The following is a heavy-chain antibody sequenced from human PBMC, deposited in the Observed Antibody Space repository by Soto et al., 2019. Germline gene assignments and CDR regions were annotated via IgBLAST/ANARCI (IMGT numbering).Heavy chain of an antibody. Sequence: SVKVTCKASRYTFPGYYIPWVRQAPGQGLEWMGGIIPICGTANDAQKFQGRFTITADESTSTAYMKLSSLRSEDTAVYYRARGGRDFPNWFAPWGQGTLVTVSS. J-gene: IGHJ5*02. D-gene: IGHD3-3*01. CDR1: RYTFPGYY. CDR3: ARGGRDFPNWFAP. CDR2: IIPICGTA. V-gene: IGHV1-69*13.